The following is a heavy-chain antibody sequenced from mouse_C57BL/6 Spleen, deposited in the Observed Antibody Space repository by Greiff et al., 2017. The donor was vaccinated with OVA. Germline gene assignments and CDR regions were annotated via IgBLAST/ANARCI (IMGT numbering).Heavy chain of an antibody. D-gene: IGHD2-5*01. Sequence: QFKQQQSVAELVRPGTSVKLSCKASGYTFTSYWMHWVKQRPGQGLEWIGVIDPSDSYTNYNQKFKGKATLTVDTSSSTAYMQLSSLTSEDSAVYYCARGGDSNPLDYWGQGTTLTVSS. CDR2: IDPSDSYT. J-gene: IGHJ2*01. V-gene: IGHV1-59*01. CDR1: GYTFTSYW. CDR3: ARGGDSNPLDY.